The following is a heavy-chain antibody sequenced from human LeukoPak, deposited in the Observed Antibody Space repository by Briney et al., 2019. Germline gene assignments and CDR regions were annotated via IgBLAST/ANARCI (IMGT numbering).Heavy chain of an antibody. CDR1: GLTFSSYA. D-gene: IGHD6-6*01. CDR2: ISYDGTNK. Sequence: GGSLRLSCAASGLTFSSYAMHWVRQAPGKGLEWVAVISYDGTNKYYVDSVKGRFTISRDNSKNTLYLQMNSLRAEDTAVYYCARAESSSYYYYYYMDVWGKGTTVTVSS. J-gene: IGHJ6*03. CDR3: ARAESSSYYYYYYMDV. V-gene: IGHV3-30*04.